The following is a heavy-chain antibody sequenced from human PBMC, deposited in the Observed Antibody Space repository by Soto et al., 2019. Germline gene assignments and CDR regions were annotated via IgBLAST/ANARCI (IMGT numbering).Heavy chain of an antibody. Sequence: VGSLRLSCVVSGFTFSTYSINCVRQAPGKGLEWVSSISSRSDIYYADSVKGRFTISRDNAKNSVSLQMNSLRAEDTAVYYCAREYTAWPLAYGLDVWGQGTTVTVSS. CDR3: AREYTAWPLAYGLDV. V-gene: IGHV3-21*01. D-gene: IGHD2-2*02. J-gene: IGHJ6*02. CDR1: GFTFSTYS. CDR2: ISSRSDI.